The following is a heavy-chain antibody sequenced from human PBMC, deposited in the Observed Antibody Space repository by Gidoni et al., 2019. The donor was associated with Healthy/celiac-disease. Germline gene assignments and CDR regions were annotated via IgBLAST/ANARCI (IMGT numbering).Heavy chain of an antibody. V-gene: IGHV1-24*01. CDR3: ATGFLSSGLVTTDY. CDR1: GYTLTELS. J-gene: IGHJ4*02. CDR2: FDSEDGET. Sequence: QVQLVQSGAEVKQPGASVKVSCKVSGYTLTELSMHWVRQAPGKGLEWMGGFDSEDGETIYAQKFQGRVTMTEDTSTDTAYMELSSLGSEDTAVYYCATGFLSSGLVTTDYWGQGTLVTVSS. D-gene: IGHD4-17*01.